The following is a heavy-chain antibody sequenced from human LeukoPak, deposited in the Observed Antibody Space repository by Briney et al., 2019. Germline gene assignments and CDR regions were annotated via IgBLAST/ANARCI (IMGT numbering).Heavy chain of an antibody. CDR2: IIPIFGTA. J-gene: IGHJ3*02. CDR3: AKGESFAFAT. Sequence: SVKVSCKASGGTFSSYAISWVRQAPGQGLEWMGRIIPIFGTANYAQKFQGRVTITTDESTSTAYMELSSLRSEDTAVYYCAKGESFAFATWGQGTMVTVSS. V-gene: IGHV1-69*05. D-gene: IGHD2-21*01. CDR1: GGTFSSYA.